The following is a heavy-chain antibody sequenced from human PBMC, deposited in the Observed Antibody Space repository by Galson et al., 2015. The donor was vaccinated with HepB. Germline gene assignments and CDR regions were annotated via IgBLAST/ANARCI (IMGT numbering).Heavy chain of an antibody. D-gene: IGHD3-16*01. CDR1: GFSVNDNN. Sequence: SLRLSCAASGFSVNDNNMCWVRQAPGKGLEWVSVVHGNGDIYYADSVKGRFGTSRDIRMNTLSLHMKSLRAEDMAMYYCASFGGSYIGGWGQGTLVTVSS. CDR2: VHGNGDI. V-gene: IGHV3-53*01. J-gene: IGHJ4*02. CDR3: ASFGGSYIGG.